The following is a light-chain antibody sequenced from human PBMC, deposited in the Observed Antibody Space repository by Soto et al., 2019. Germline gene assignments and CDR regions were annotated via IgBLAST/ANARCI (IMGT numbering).Light chain of an antibody. V-gene: IGLV2-14*01. CDR2: DVS. CDR3: GSYRTNRPYV. CDR1: NSDVGGYNY. Sequence: SALTQPASVSGSPGQSITISCTGTNSDVGGYNYVSWYQQYPGEAPKLMIYDVSNRPSGVSNRFSGSKSGNTASLTISGLQAEDEADYYCGSYRTNRPYVFGTGTKLTVL. J-gene: IGLJ1*01.